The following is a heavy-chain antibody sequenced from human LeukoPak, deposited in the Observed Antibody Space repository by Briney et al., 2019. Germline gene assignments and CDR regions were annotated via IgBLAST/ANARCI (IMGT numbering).Heavy chain of an antibody. CDR2: INPSGGST. Sequence: GASVKVSCKASGYTFTSYYLHWVRQAPGQGLEWMGIINPSGGSTSYAQKFQGRVTMTRDTSTSTVYMELSSLRSEDTAVYYCARGERITMVRGLPRLFDYWGQGTLVTVSS. J-gene: IGHJ4*02. D-gene: IGHD3-10*01. CDR1: GYTFTSYY. V-gene: IGHV1-46*03. CDR3: ARGERITMVRGLPRLFDY.